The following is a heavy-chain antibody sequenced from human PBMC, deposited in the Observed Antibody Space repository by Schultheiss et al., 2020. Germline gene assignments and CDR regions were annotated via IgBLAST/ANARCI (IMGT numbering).Heavy chain of an antibody. Sequence: GGSLRLSCAASGFTFSSYWMSWVRQAPGKGLEWVANIKQDGSEKYYVDSVKGRFTISRDNAKNSLYLQMNSLRAEDTAVYYCARGLPHVVVTAMWQDYYFDYWGKGTLVTVSS. CDR1: GFTFSSYW. CDR3: ARGLPHVVVTAMWQDYYFDY. CDR2: IKQDGSEK. D-gene: IGHD2-21*02. J-gene: IGHJ4*02. V-gene: IGHV3-7*01.